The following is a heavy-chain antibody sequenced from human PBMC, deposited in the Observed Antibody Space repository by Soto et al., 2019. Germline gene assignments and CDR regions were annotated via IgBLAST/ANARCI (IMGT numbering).Heavy chain of an antibody. CDR1: SASISSADYY. J-gene: IGHJ4*02. D-gene: IGHD2-21*02. CDR3: ARARSRCGAACFDH. V-gene: IGHV4-31*03. CDR2: IYYSGST. Sequence: QVQLQESGPGLVKPSQTLSLTCTVSSASISSADYYWSWIRQHPGKGLEWIAYIYYSGSTSYNPSLMSRVIISMDTSRAQFSLTLTSVTAPDTAVYYCARARSRCGAACFDHWGQGTLGTVSS.